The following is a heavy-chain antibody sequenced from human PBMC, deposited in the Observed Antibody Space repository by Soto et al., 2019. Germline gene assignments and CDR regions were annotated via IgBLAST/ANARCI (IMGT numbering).Heavy chain of an antibody. V-gene: IGHV1-8*01. J-gene: IGHJ4*02. CDR3: ARGVDAGVDY. D-gene: IGHD2-15*01. CDR2: MSPNSGNT. Sequence: GASVKVSCKAPGYTFSSLDINLVRQATGQGLEWMGWMSPNSGNTGFAEKFQGRVTMTRDTSISTAFMELSSLTSEDTAIYYCARGVDAGVDYWGQGTLVTVSS. CDR1: GYTFSSLD.